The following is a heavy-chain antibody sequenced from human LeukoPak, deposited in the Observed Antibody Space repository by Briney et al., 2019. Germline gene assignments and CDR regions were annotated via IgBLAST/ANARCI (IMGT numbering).Heavy chain of an antibody. D-gene: IGHD4-23*01. J-gene: IGHJ6*02. CDR2: INHSGST. CDR1: GGSFSGYY. Sequence: PSETLSLTCAVYGGSFSGYYWSWIRQPPGKGLEWIGEINHSGSTNYNPSLKSRVTISVDTSKNQFSLKLSSVTAADTAVYYCARDGGYGGSPYYYYGMDVWGQGTTVTVSS. V-gene: IGHV4-34*01. CDR3: ARDGGYGGSPYYYYGMDV.